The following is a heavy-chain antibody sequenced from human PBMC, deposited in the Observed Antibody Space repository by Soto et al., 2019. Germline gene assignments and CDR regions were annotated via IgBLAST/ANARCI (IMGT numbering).Heavy chain of an antibody. CDR1: GGTISTYA. Sequence: QVQLVQSGAEVRKPGSSVKVSCKASGGTISTYAFNWVRQATGQVLEWMGGIIPAFETTKYAQKFQGRVTITADESPSPAFMALSSPRPDATPVYYCARSPLLYKGTCTGGRCFSAFDVWVQGARVTVSS. D-gene: IGHD2-15*01. V-gene: IGHV1-69*12. CDR3: ARSPLLYKGTCTGGRCFSAFDV. CDR2: IIPAFETT. J-gene: IGHJ3*01.